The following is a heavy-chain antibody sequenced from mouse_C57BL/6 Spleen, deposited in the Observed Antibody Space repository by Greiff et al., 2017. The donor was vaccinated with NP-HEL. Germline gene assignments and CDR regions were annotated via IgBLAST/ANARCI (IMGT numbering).Heavy chain of an antibody. V-gene: IGHV1-61*01. CDR1: GYTFTSYW. CDR3: ASSYYSNYGGFAD. D-gene: IGHD2-5*01. J-gene: IGHJ3*01. CDR2: IYPSDSET. Sequence: QVQLQQPGAELVRPGSSVKLSCKASGYTFTSYWMDWVKQRPGQGLEWIGNIYPSDSETHYNQKFKDKATLTVDKSSSTAYMQLSSLTSEDAAVYYCASSYYSNYGGFADWGQGTLGTVSA.